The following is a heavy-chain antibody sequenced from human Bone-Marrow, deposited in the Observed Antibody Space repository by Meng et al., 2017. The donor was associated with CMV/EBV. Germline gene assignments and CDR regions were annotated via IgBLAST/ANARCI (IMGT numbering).Heavy chain of an antibody. V-gene: IGHV1-69*10. D-gene: IGHD2-2*01. CDR2: IIPILGIA. CDR1: GYTFTGYY. CDR3: ASGLGYIVVVPAAGYGMDV. Sequence: SVKVSCKASGYTFTGYYMHWVRQAPGQGLEWMGGIIPILGIANYAQKFQGRVTITADKSTSTAYMELSSLRSEDTAVYYCASGLGYIVVVPAAGYGMDVWGQGTTVTVSS. J-gene: IGHJ6*02.